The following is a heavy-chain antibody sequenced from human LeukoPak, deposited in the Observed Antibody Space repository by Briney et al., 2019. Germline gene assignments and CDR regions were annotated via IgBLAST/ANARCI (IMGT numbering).Heavy chain of an antibody. D-gene: IGHD6-13*01. Sequence: PSQTLSLTCTVSGGSISSGSYYWSWIRQPAGKGLEWIGRIYTSGSTNYNPSLKSRVTISVDTSKNQFSLKLSPVTAADTAVYYCARVEYSSDAFDIWGQGTMVTVSS. CDR2: IYTSGST. V-gene: IGHV4-61*02. CDR3: ARVEYSSDAFDI. CDR1: GGSISSGSYY. J-gene: IGHJ3*02.